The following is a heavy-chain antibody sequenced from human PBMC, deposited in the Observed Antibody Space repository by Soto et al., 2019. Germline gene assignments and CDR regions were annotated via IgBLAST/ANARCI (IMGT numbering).Heavy chain of an antibody. CDR2: VSYDGGNK. CDR3: VKDFGVAGSSYESFFDY. CDR1: GFTLSSHG. Sequence: QVQLVESGGGVVQPGGSLRLSCAASGFTLSSHGMQWVRQAPGKGLEWVAVVSYDGGNKYYADSVKGRFTISRDNSKNTLYLQMNSLRAEDTAVYYCVKDFGVAGSSYESFFDYWGQGTLVTVSS. V-gene: IGHV3-30*18. J-gene: IGHJ4*02. D-gene: IGHD5-18*01.